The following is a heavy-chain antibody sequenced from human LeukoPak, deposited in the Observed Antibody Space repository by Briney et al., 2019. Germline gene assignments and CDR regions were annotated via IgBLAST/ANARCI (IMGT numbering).Heavy chain of an antibody. D-gene: IGHD3-22*01. J-gene: IGHJ3*02. CDR2: ISYDGSNK. CDR1: GFTFSSYA. Sequence: PGRSLRLSRAASGFTFSSYAMHWVRQAPGKGLEWVAVISYDGSNKYYADSVKGRFTISRDNSKNTLYLQMNSLRAEDTAVYYCARDKYYDSSGEAFDIWGQGTMVTVSS. CDR3: ARDKYYDSSGEAFDI. V-gene: IGHV3-30-3*01.